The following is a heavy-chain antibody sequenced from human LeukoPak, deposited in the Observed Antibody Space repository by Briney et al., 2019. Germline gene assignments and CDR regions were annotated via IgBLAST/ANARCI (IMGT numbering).Heavy chain of an antibody. Sequence: KPSETLSLTCTVSGGSISSYYWSWIPQPPGKGLEWIGYIYYSGSTNYNPSLKSRVTISVDTSKNQFSLKLSSVTAADTAVYYCARHNLAIDYWGQGTLVTVSS. CDR2: IYYSGST. CDR3: ARHNLAIDY. CDR1: GGSISSYY. D-gene: IGHD3-22*01. V-gene: IGHV4-59*08. J-gene: IGHJ4*02.